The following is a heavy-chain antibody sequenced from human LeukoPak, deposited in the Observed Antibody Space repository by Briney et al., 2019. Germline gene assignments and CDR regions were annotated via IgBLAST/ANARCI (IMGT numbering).Heavy chain of an antibody. CDR3: ATEVSMGDYVWGSSGYRH. CDR2: FDPEDVET. Sequence: ASVKVSCKVSGYTLTELSMHWVRQAPGKGLEWMGGFDPEDVETIYAQKFQGRVTMTEDTSTDTAYMELSSLRSEDTAVYYCATEVSMGDYVWGSSGYRHWGQGTLVTVSS. D-gene: IGHD3-16*01. J-gene: IGHJ4*02. V-gene: IGHV1-24*01. CDR1: GYTLTELS.